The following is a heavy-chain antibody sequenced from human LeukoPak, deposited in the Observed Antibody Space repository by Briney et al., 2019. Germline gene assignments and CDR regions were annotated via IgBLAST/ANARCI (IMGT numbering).Heavy chain of an antibody. CDR3: ARDKWGGYSYGQGAFDI. V-gene: IGHV3-7*01. D-gene: IGHD5-18*01. CDR1: GFTFSSYW. CDR2: IKQDGSEK. Sequence: GGSLRLSCAASGFTFSSYWMSWVRQAPGKGLEWVANIKQDGSEKYYVDSVKGRFTISRDNAKNSLYLQTNSLRAEDTAVYYCARDKWGGYSYGQGAFDIWGQGTMVTVSS. J-gene: IGHJ3*02.